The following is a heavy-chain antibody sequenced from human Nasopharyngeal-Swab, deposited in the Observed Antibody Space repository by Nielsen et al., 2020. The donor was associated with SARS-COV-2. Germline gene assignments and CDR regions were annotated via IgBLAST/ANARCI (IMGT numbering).Heavy chain of an antibody. CDR2: IGTAGDT. J-gene: IGHJ3*02. Sequence: GSLRLSCAASGFTFSSYDMHWVRQATGKGLEWVSAIGTAGDTYYPGSVKGRFTISRENAKNSLYLKMNSLRAGDTAVYYCAREEVTTGAFDIWGQGTMVTVSS. D-gene: IGHD4-17*01. CDR1: GFTFSSYD. V-gene: IGHV3-13*01. CDR3: AREEVTTGAFDI.